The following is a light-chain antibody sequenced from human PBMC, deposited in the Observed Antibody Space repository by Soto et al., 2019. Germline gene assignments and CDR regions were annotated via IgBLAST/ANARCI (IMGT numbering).Light chain of an antibody. CDR2: GSS. J-gene: IGKJ2*01. V-gene: IGKV3-20*01. CDR3: QQYGRSPA. CDR1: QSVSSSY. Sequence: EIVLTQSPGILSLSPGDTATLSCRASQSVSSSYLAWYQQKPGQAPRLLIYGSSSRATGIPDRFSGSGSGTDFTLTISRLEPEDFAVFYCQQYGRSPAFGQGTKLEIK.